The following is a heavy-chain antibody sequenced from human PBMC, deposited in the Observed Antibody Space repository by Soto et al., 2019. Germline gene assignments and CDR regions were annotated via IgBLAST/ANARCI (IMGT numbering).Heavy chain of an antibody. J-gene: IGHJ4*02. CDR3: ARAPASKWFGDKAQQFDY. V-gene: IGHV3-7*03. D-gene: IGHD3-10*01. CDR2: IKQDGSEK. Sequence: EVQLVESGGGLVQPGGSLRLSCAASGFTFSSYCMSWVRQAPGKGLEWVANIKQDGSEKYYVDSVKGRFTISRDNAKNSLYLQMNSLRAEDTAVYYCARAPASKWFGDKAQQFDYWGQGTLVTVSS. CDR1: GFTFSSYC.